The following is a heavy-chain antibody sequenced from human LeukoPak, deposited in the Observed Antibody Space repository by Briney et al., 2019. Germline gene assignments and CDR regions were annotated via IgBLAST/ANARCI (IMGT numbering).Heavy chain of an antibody. V-gene: IGHV3-48*04. CDR1: GFTFSSYS. CDR3: ARDGRYCSSTSCYFGY. Sequence: GGSLRLSCAASGFTFSSYSMNWVRQAPGKGLEGVSYISSSSSTIYYADSVKGRFTISRDNAKNSLYLQMNSLRAEDTAVYYCARDGRYCSSTSCYFGYWGQGTLVTVSS. D-gene: IGHD2-2*01. CDR2: ISSSSSTI. J-gene: IGHJ4*03.